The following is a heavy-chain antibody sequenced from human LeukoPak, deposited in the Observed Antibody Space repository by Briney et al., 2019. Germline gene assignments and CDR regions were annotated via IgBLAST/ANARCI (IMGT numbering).Heavy chain of an antibody. D-gene: IGHD4-17*01. J-gene: IGHJ4*02. CDR3: ARDLGDYGDY. CDR2: ISGSGGST. Sequence: GGSLRLSCAASGFTFSSYAMTWVRQAPGKGLEWVSSISGSGGSTYYADSVKGRFTISRDNSKNTLYLQMNSLRAEDTAVYYCARDLGDYGDYWGQGTLVTVSS. V-gene: IGHV3-23*01. CDR1: GFTFSSYA.